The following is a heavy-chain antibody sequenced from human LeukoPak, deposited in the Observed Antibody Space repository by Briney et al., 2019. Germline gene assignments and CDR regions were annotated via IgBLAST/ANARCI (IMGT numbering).Heavy chain of an antibody. D-gene: IGHD4-17*01. J-gene: IGHJ6*02. CDR3: AKMQGDYEGYYYGMDV. Sequence: GGSLRLSCAASGFAFSSYAMSWVRQAPGKGLEWVSAISGSGGSTYYADSVKGRFTISRDNSKNTLYLQMNSLRAEDTAVYYCAKMQGDYEGYYYGMDVWGQGTTVTVSS. CDR1: GFAFSSYA. CDR2: ISGSGGST. V-gene: IGHV3-23*01.